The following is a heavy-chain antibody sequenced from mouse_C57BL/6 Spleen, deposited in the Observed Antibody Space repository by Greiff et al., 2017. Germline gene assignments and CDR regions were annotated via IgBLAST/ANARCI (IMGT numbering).Heavy chain of an antibody. CDR1: GYAFSSYW. Sequence: VQLQQSGAELVKPGASVKLSCKASGYAFSSYWMNWVKQRPGKGLEWIGQIYPGAGDTNYNGKFKGKATLTADKSSSTAYMQLSSLTSEDSAVYFGARERTRYFDYWGQGTTLTVAS. CDR2: IYPGAGDT. CDR3: ARERTRYFDY. J-gene: IGHJ2*01. V-gene: IGHV1-80*01.